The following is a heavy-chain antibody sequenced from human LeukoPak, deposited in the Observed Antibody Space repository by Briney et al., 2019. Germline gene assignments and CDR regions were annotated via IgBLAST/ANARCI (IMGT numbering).Heavy chain of an antibody. J-gene: IGHJ3*02. CDR3: ARVTYYDFWSGYSHAFDI. CDR1: GGSFSGYY. CDR2: INHSGST. V-gene: IGHV4-34*01. D-gene: IGHD3-3*01. Sequence: SETLSLTCAVYGGSFSGYYWSWIRQPPGKGLEWIGEINHSGSTNYNPSLKSRVTVSVDTSKNQFSLKLSSVTAADTAVYYCARVTYYDFWSGYSHAFDIWGQGTMVTVSS.